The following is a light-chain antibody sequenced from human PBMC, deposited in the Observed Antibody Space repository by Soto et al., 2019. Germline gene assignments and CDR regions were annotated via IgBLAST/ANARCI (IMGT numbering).Light chain of an antibody. Sequence: DIQMTQSPSTLSASVGDRVTITCRASQTTTSWLAWYQQKPGKAPKLLIYKTSSLESGVPSRFSGSGSGTEFTLTISSLQPDDFATYYCQQLNSYPLTFGGGTKVEIK. J-gene: IGKJ4*01. CDR3: QQLNSYPLT. CDR2: KTS. V-gene: IGKV1-5*03. CDR1: QTTTSW.